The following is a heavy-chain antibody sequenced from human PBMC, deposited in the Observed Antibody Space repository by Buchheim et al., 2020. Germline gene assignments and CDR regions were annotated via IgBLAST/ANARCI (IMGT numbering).Heavy chain of an antibody. Sequence: EVQLVESGGGLVQPGGSLRLSCAASGFTVSSNYMSWVRQAPGKGLEWVSVIYSGGSTYYADSVKGRFTISRDNSKNTLYLQMNSLRAEDTAVYYCARDLYYYDSSGYYYDGVPYYYYGMDVWGQGTT. J-gene: IGHJ6*02. D-gene: IGHD3-22*01. CDR3: ARDLYYYDSSGYYYDGVPYYYYGMDV. CDR1: GFTVSSNY. V-gene: IGHV3-66*01. CDR2: IYSGGST.